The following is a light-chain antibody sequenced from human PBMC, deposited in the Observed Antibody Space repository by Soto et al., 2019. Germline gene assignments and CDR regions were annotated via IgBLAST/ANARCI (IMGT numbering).Light chain of an antibody. CDR1: QNIRTY. Sequence: DIQMTQAPSSLSASVGDRVTITCRASQNIRTYLSWYQQKPGKAPNLLIYATSTLQSGVPSRFSGSGSGRDFTLTISSRQPEDFATYYCQQRHSATPIAFGQGTRLDVK. CDR3: QQRHSATPIA. V-gene: IGKV1-39*01. J-gene: IGKJ5*01. CDR2: ATS.